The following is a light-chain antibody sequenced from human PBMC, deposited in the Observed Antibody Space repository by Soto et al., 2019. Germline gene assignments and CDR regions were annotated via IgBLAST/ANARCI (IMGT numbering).Light chain of an antibody. CDR2: SAC. Sequence: EIAMTQSPATLSVSPGERATLSCRASQSISTELAWYQQIPGQPPRLLIYSACTRATGVPARFTGSGSGSEFSLTLSGLQSEDFAIYYCQQGHNWPLTFGQGTRLEI. CDR3: QQGHNWPLT. CDR1: QSISTE. J-gene: IGKJ2*01. V-gene: IGKV3-15*01.